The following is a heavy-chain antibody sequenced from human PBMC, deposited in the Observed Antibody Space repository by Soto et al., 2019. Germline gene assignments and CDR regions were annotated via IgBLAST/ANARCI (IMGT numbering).Heavy chain of an antibody. D-gene: IGHD2-15*01. Sequence: ASVKVSCKASGYTFTSYGISWVRQAPGQGLEWMGWISAYNGNTNYAQKLQGRVTMTTDTSTSTAYMELRSLRSDATAVNYCAGEEGGPPRGSSYPVGFLILVYNYYYGMAVGGQGTRVTFPS. CDR2: ISAYNGNT. CDR3: AGEEGGPPRGSSYPVGFLILVYNYYYGMAV. J-gene: IGHJ6*02. CDR1: GYTFTSYG. V-gene: IGHV1-18*01.